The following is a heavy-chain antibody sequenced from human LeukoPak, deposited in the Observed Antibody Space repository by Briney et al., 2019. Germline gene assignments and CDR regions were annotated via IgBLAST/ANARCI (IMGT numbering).Heavy chain of an antibody. Sequence: PGGSLRLSCAASGFTFITYAIHWVRQAPGKGLEWVSSIRSSTSYIYYADSVKGRFTISRDNAKNSLYLQMNSLRAEDTAVYYCATENSYYYGSGSYYWGDYWGQGTLVTVSS. V-gene: IGHV3-21*01. J-gene: IGHJ4*02. CDR1: GFTFITYA. CDR2: IRSSTSYI. CDR3: ATENSYYYGSGSYYWGDY. D-gene: IGHD3-10*01.